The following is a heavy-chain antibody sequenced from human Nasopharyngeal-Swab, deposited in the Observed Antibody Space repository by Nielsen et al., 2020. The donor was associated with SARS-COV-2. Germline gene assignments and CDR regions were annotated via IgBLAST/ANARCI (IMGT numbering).Heavy chain of an antibody. CDR1: GFTFSDYY. Sequence: GESLKISCAASGFTFSDYYMSWICQAPGKGLEWVSYISSSGSTIYYADSVKGRFTISRDNAKNSLYLQMNSLRAEDTAVYYCARDSYGSGSDYYYYGMDVWGQGTTVTVSS. J-gene: IGHJ6*02. CDR3: ARDSYGSGSDYYYYGMDV. CDR2: ISSSGSTI. D-gene: IGHD3-10*01. V-gene: IGHV3-11*04.